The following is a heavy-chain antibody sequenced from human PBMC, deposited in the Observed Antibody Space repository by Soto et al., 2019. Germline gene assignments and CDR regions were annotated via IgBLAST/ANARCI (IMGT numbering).Heavy chain of an antibody. Sequence: SETLSLTCSVSGYSISSGYYWGWIRQSPGKALEWIGSLYHSASTYYNPSLKSRVTISEDTSNNQISLNLKSVTAADAAVYYCAGARQIALAGTGFDYWGQGTQVTVSS. CDR3: AGARQIALAGTGFDY. J-gene: IGHJ4*02. CDR2: LYHSAST. D-gene: IGHD6-19*01. CDR1: GYSISSGYY. V-gene: IGHV4-38-2*01.